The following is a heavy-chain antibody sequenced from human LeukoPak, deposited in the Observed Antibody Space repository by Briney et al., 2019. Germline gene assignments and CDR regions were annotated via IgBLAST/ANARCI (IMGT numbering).Heavy chain of an antibody. CDR3: AREERDGYNYYWYFDL. CDR2: ISSSSRYI. V-gene: IGHV3-21*01. D-gene: IGHD5-24*01. CDR1: GFPFSSYS. Sequence: PGGSLRLPCAASGFPFSSYSMNWVRQAPGKGLEWVSSISSSSRYIYNADSVKGRFTITRDNAKNSLYLQMNSLRAEDTAVYYCAREERDGYNYYWYFDLWGRGTLVTVSS. J-gene: IGHJ2*01.